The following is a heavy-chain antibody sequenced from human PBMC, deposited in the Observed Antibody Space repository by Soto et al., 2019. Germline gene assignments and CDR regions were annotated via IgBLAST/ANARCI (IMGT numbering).Heavy chain of an antibody. J-gene: IGHJ5*02. CDR1: GYTFTGYY. D-gene: IGHD3-3*01. CDR3: ARGVDRASHYDFWTKILRGGWFDP. V-gene: IGHV1-2*04. CDR2: INPNSGGT. Sequence: ASVKVSCKASGYTFTGYYMHWVRQAPGQGLEWMGWINPNSGGTNYAQKFQGWVTMTRDTSISTAYMELSRLRSDDTAVYYCARGVDRASHYDFWTKILRGGWFDPWGQGTLVTVSS.